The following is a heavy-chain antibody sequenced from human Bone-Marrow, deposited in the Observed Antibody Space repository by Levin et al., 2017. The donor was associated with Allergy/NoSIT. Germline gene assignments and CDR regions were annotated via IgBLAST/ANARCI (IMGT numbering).Heavy chain of an antibody. CDR3: ARDPAVARVVYAFDI. CDR1: GDSISNYY. D-gene: IGHD2-15*01. J-gene: IGHJ3*02. CDR2: VDHTGYT. V-gene: IGHV4-59*01. Sequence: SETLSLTCTVSGDSISNYYWNWIRQTPGKGLEWIGYVDHTGYTNYNPSLQSRVSISIDTSNNYFSLNMNSVTAADTAIYYCARDPAVARVVYAFDIWGQGTKVSVSS.